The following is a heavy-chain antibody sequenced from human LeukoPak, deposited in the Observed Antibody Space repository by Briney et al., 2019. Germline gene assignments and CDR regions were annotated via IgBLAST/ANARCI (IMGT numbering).Heavy chain of an antibody. CDR2: ISSSSSYT. D-gene: IGHD6-13*01. J-gene: IGHJ4*02. CDR3: ARGPRYSSSWRLFDY. CDR1: GFTFSSYS. V-gene: IGHV3-21*05. Sequence: GGSLRLSCAASGFTFSSYSMNWVRQAPGKGLEWVSYISSSSSYTNYADSVKGRFTISRDNAKNSLYLQMNSLRAEDTAVYYCARGPRYSSSWRLFDYWGQGTLVTVSS.